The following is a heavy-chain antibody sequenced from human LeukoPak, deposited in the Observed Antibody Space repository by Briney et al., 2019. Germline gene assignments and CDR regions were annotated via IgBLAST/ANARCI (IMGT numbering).Heavy chain of an antibody. CDR1: GGSIGSYY. Sequence: KASETLSLTCTVSGGSIGSYYWSWIRQPAGKGLEWIGRIYISGTTDYNPSLKSRATMSVDTSKNQFSLKLSSVTAADTAVYYCARAPYYYDSNNDAFDIWGQGTMVTVSS. D-gene: IGHD3-22*01. V-gene: IGHV4-4*07. J-gene: IGHJ3*02. CDR2: IYISGTT. CDR3: ARAPYYYDSNNDAFDI.